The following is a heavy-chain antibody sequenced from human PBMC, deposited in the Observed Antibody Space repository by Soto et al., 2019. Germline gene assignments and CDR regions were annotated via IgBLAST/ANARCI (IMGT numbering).Heavy chain of an antibody. CDR1: GDSVSSNRTA. V-gene: IGHV6-1*01. CDR2: IYYRSRWYN. CDR3: ARDSGSESFDY. D-gene: IGHD1-26*01. J-gene: IGHJ4*02. Sequence: PSPTLSLTCAISGDSVSSNRTAWNWIRQSPSGGLEWLGRIYYRSRWYNDYKMSLKSRITVNPDTSKNQFSLQLNSVTPDDTAVYYCARDSGSESFDYWGQGTLVTVSS.